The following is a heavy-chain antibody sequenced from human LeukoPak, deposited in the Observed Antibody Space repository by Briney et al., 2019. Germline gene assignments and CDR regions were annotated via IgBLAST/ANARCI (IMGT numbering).Heavy chain of an antibody. D-gene: IGHD5-24*01. J-gene: IGHJ4*02. CDR2: ISGSGGGT. Sequence: GGSLRLSCAASGFTFSSYSMNWVRQAPGKGLEWVSAISGSGGGTYYADSVKGRFTISRDNSKNTLYLQMNGLRAEDTAVYYCAKDQTSRIGYNREYYFDYWGQGTLVTVSS. V-gene: IGHV3-23*01. CDR3: AKDQTSRIGYNREYYFDY. CDR1: GFTFSSYS.